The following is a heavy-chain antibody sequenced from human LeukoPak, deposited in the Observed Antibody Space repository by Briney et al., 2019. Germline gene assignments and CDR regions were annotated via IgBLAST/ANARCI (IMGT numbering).Heavy chain of an antibody. CDR1: GFPFSDYY. CDR2: ISSSSKYT. CDR3: ARSPCSSTRCYHC. Sequence: GGSLRLSCAASGFPFSDYYMSWVRQAPGKGLEWVSYISSSSKYTNYVDSVKGRFTISRDNAKNSLNLQMNSLRVEDTAVYYCARSPCSSTRCYHCWGQGTLVTVSS. J-gene: IGHJ4*02. V-gene: IGHV3-11*06. D-gene: IGHD2-2*01.